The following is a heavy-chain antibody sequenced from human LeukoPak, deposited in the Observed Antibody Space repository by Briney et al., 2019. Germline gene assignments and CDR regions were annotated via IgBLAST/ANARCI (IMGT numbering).Heavy chain of an antibody. CDR1: GFTFSSYS. CDR2: ISSSSSYI. J-gene: IGHJ5*02. CDR3: AREVTYPHAGWFDP. V-gene: IGHV3-21*01. Sequence: PGGPLRLSCAASGFTFSSYSMNWVRQAPGKGLEWVSSISSSSSYIYYADSVKGRFTISRDNAKNSLYLQMNSLRAEDTAVYYCAREVTYPHAGWFDPWGQGTLVTVSS. D-gene: IGHD4-11*01.